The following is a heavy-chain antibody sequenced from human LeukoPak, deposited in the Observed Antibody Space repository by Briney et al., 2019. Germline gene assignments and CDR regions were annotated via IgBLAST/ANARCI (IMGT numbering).Heavy chain of an antibody. V-gene: IGHV4-38-2*02. CDR1: GYSISNGYY. J-gene: IGHJ5*02. CDR3: ARLVPPGWFDP. Sequence: PSEALSLTCTVSGYSISNGYYWGWIRQPPGKGLEWVGSIYHRGSTYYNPSLRSRVTISLDRSKKKFSLKLTSVTAADTAVYYCARLVPPGWFDPWGQGTLVTVSS. CDR2: IYHRGST.